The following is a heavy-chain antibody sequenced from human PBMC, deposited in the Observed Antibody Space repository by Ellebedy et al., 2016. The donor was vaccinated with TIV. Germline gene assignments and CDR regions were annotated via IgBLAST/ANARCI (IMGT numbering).Heavy chain of an antibody. D-gene: IGHD3-9*01. Sequence: GESLKISCKASGSSFINYWIGWVRQMPGKGLEWMGIIYPGDSDIRYNPSFQGQVTISADKSITTAYLQWGSLKASDTAMYYCARLPENFDISTGYSFDDWGQGTLVTVSS. CDR1: GSSFINYW. J-gene: IGHJ4*02. CDR2: IYPGDSDI. V-gene: IGHV5-51*01. CDR3: ARLPENFDISTGYSFDD.